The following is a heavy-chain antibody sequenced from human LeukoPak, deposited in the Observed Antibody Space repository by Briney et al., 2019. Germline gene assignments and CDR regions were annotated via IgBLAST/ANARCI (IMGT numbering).Heavy chain of an antibody. V-gene: IGHV4-38-2*02. Sequence: PSETLSLTCTVSGGSISSGYYWGWIRQPPGKGLEWIGSIYHSGSTYYNPSLKSRVTISVDTSKNQFSLKLSSVTAADTAVYYCAREQLSSGWYDGFSSRPVNYWGQGTLVTVSS. CDR3: AREQLSSGWYDGFSSRPVNY. CDR2: IYHSGST. D-gene: IGHD6-19*01. J-gene: IGHJ4*02. CDR1: GGSISSGYY.